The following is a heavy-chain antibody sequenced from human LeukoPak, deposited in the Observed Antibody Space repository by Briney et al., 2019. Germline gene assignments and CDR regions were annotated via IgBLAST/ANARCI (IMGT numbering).Heavy chain of an antibody. CDR3: ARTTSNGYYYYMDV. Sequence: SETLSLTCAVSGYSISSGYYWGWIRQPPGKGLEWIGSIYHSGSTYYNPSLKSRATISVDTSKNQFSLKLSSVTAADTAVYYCARTTSNGYYYYMDVWGKGTTVTVSS. V-gene: IGHV4-38-2*01. D-gene: IGHD2-8*01. CDR1: GYSISSGYY. J-gene: IGHJ6*03. CDR2: IYHSGST.